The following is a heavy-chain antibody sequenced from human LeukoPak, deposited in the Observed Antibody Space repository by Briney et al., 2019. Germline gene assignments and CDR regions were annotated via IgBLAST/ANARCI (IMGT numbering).Heavy chain of an antibody. CDR3: ARGGLLLWFGELFSQDAFDI. D-gene: IGHD3-10*01. CDR2: INPSGGST. Sequence: ASVKVSCKASGYTFTSYYMHWVRQAPGQGLEWMGIINPSGGSTSYAQKFQGRVTMTRNTSISTAYMELSSLRSEDTAVYYCARGGLLLWFGELFSQDAFDIWGQGTMVTVSS. CDR1: GYTFTSYY. V-gene: IGHV1-46*01. J-gene: IGHJ3*02.